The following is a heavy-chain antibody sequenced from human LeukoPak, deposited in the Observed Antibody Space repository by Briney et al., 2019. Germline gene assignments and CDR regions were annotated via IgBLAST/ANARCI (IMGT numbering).Heavy chain of an antibody. Sequence: GSLRLSCAASGFTFSNYAMSWVRQAPGKGLEWVSGITGSGGSNFYADSVKGRFTISRDNSKNTLYLEMNSLGAEDTAVYYCAKDRYSSPRGSFDCWGQGTLVTVSS. CDR1: GFTFSNYA. J-gene: IGHJ4*02. V-gene: IGHV3-23*01. CDR2: ITGSGGSN. CDR3: AKDRYSSPRGSFDC. D-gene: IGHD6-13*01.